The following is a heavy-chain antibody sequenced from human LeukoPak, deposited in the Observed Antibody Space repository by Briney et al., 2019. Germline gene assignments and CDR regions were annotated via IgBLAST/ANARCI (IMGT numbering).Heavy chain of an antibody. V-gene: IGHV3-53*01. J-gene: IGHJ4*02. CDR3: ATGVVIHGVDY. CDR2: IYSGGST. CDR1: GFTFSSYA. Sequence: GGSLRLSCATSGFTFSSYAMSWVRQAPGKGLEWVSVIYSGGSTYYADSVKGRFTISRDNSKNTLYLQMNSLRAEDTAVYYCATGVVIHGVDYWGQGTLVTVSS. D-gene: IGHD3-3*01.